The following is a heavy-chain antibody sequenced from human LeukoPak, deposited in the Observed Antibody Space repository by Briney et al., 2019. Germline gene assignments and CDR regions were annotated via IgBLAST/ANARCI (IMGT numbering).Heavy chain of an antibody. CDR3: ARDLGAIAAAGTQYYYYYMDV. Sequence: ASVKVSCKASGGTFISYAISWVRQAPGQGLEWMGGIIPIFGTANYAQKFQGRVTITTDESTSTAYMELSSLRSEDTAVYYCARDLGAIAAAGTQYYYYYMDVWGKGTTVTVSS. D-gene: IGHD6-13*01. CDR2: IIPIFGTA. J-gene: IGHJ6*03. V-gene: IGHV1-69*05. CDR1: GGTFISYA.